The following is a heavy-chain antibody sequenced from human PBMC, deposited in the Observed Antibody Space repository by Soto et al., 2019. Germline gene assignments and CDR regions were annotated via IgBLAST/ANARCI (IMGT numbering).Heavy chain of an antibody. J-gene: IGHJ3*02. CDR3: ARAGGLGGYSSPGFDI. CDR1: GGSISSGGYY. D-gene: IGHD6-13*01. V-gene: IGHV4-31*03. CDR2: IYYSGST. Sequence: SETLSLTCTVSGGSISSGGYYWSWIRQHPGKGLEWIGYIYYSGSTYYNPSLKSRVTISVDTSKNQFSLKLSSVTAADTAVYYCARAGGLGGYSSPGFDIWGQGTMVTVSS.